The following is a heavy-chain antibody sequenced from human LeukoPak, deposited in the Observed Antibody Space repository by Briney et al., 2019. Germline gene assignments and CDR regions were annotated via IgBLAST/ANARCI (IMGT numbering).Heavy chain of an antibody. Sequence: ASVKVSCKASGGTFNSYAISWVRQAPGQGLEWMGGIIPIFGTANYAQKFQGRVTITTDESTSTAYMELSSLRSEDTAVYYCARLAQWEPNDYWGQGTLVTVSS. CDR2: IIPIFGTA. J-gene: IGHJ4*02. CDR1: GGTFNSYA. CDR3: ARLAQWEPNDY. D-gene: IGHD1-26*01. V-gene: IGHV1-69*05.